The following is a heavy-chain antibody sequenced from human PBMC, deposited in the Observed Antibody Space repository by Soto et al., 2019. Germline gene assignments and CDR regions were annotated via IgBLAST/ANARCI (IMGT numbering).Heavy chain of an antibody. CDR1: GFTFYNTW. V-gene: IGHV3-15*01. CDR2: VKSKTDGGAT. D-gene: IGHD5-12*01. Sequence: GGSLRLSCTASGFTFYNTWMSWVRQAPGKGLEWVGRVKSKTDGGATDYTAPVKGRFTISRDDSQNTLYLQMNSLQTDDTAVYYCTTDRGSGYDLQFDFWGQGTLVTSPQ. CDR3: TTDRGSGYDLQFDF. J-gene: IGHJ4*02.